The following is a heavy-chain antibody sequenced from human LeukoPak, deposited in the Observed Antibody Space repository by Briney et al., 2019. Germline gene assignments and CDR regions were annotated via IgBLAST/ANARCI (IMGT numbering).Heavy chain of an antibody. J-gene: IGHJ4*02. Sequence: SETLSLTCAVYGGSLSGHYWSWIRQSPEKGLEWIAEINYSGATNHNPSLKSRVTISGETSKNQVFLRMTSVTAADTALYYCARGILFYYYFGSWGQGTLVPVSS. CDR2: INYSGAT. V-gene: IGHV4-34*01. CDR3: ARGILFYYYFGS. CDR1: GGSLSGHY. D-gene: IGHD2-15*01.